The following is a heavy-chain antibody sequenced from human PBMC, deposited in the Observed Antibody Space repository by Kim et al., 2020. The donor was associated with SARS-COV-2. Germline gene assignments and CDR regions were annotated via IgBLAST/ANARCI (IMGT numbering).Heavy chain of an antibody. CDR1: GGSFSGYY. J-gene: IGHJ5*02. D-gene: IGHD5-12*01. CDR3: ATTTEMATIRAWVDP. CDR2: INHSGST. Sequence: SETLSLTCAVYGGSFSGYYWSWIRQPPRKGLEWVGEINHSGSTNYNPSLKSRVTISVDTSKDQFYLKLSLGTAADTAVYYCATTTEMATIRAWVDPWGQGTLVTVSS. V-gene: IGHV4-34*01.